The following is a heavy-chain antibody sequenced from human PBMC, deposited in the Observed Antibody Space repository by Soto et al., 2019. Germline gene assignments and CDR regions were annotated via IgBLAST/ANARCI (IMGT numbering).Heavy chain of an antibody. J-gene: IGHJ5*02. D-gene: IGHD6-13*01. CDR3: ARGVSSSWYGTPGWFDP. CDR2: IYTSGST. Sequence: SETLSLTCTVSGGSISSYYWSWSRQPAGKGLEWIGRIYTSGSTNYNPSLKSRVTMSVDTSKNQFSLKLSSVTAADTAVYYCARGVSSSWYGTPGWFDPWGQGTLVTVSS. V-gene: IGHV4-4*07. CDR1: GGSISSYY.